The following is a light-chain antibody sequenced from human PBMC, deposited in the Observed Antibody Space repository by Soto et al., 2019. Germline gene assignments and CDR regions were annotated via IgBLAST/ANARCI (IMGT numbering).Light chain of an antibody. CDR3: QQYDTWPPIT. CDR1: QSITRN. J-gene: IGKJ4*01. Sequence: EIVMTQSPATLSVSPGERATLSCRASQSITRNLAWYQQKPGQAPRLLIYDASTRATGIPARFSGVGSGTECLLTISSLQSEDFAVYDCQQYDTWPPITFGGGTKVEIK. CDR2: DAS. V-gene: IGKV3-15*01.